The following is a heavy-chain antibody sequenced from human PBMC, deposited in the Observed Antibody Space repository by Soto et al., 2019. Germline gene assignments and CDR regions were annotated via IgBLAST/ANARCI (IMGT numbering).Heavy chain of an antibody. Sequence: QVQLVQSGAEVKKPGSSVKVSCKASGDTFSTHAISWVRQAPGQGLEWLGGIIPTLGTPNYAQKFQCRVTVTADEYTSTAYMELSRLTSEDTAVYYCARAAFRSGYYGYYYGMDVWGQGTAVNV. CDR3: ARAAFRSGYYGYYYGMDV. V-gene: IGHV1-69*01. D-gene: IGHD3-3*01. J-gene: IGHJ6*02. CDR2: IIPTLGTP. CDR1: GDTFSTHA.